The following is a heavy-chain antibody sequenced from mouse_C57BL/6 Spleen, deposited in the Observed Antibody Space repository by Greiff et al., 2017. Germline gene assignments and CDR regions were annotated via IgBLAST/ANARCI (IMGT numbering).Heavy chain of an antibody. J-gene: IGHJ2*01. CDR3: ARRDYDDGYYFDD. D-gene: IGHD2-4*01. Sequence: VQLQQSGAELAKPGASVKLSCKASGYTFTSYWLHWVKQRPGQGLEWIGYINPSSGYTKYNQKFKDKATLTADKSSSTAYMQLSSLTYEDSAVYYCARRDYDDGYYFDDWGQGTTLTVSS. V-gene: IGHV1-7*01. CDR2: INPSSGYT. CDR1: GYTFTSYW.